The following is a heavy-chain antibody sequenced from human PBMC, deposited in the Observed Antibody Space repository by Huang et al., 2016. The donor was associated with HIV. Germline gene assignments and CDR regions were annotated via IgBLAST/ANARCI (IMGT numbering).Heavy chain of an antibody. V-gene: IGHV2-5*01. J-gene: IGHJ4*02. CDR1: GFSFSTSGVG. CDR3: ALRWNLRPLEY. CDR2: IYWNDTE. Sequence: QITLKESGPTLVKPTQTLTLTCSFSGFSFSTSGVGVGWVRQPPGKALEWLALIYWNDTERYSPSLRDRLTIIKDTAKNQVLLTMTNVDPVDTATYYCALRWNLRPLEYWGQGTLVTVSS. D-gene: IGHD1-1*01.